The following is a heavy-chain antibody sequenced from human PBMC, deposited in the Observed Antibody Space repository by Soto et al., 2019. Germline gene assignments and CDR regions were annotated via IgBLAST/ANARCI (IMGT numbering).Heavy chain of an antibody. V-gene: IGHV3-23*01. CDR3: GRRGSGRYYDY. Sequence: EVQLLESGGGLVQPGGSLRLSCAASGFTFSSYAMRWVRQAPVKGLEWVSAISGSGDSTYYADSVKGRFTISRDNSKNTLYLQMNSLRAEDTAVYYCGRRGSGRYYDYWGQGTLVTVSS. CDR2: ISGSGDST. D-gene: IGHD1-26*01. J-gene: IGHJ4*02. CDR1: GFTFSSYA.